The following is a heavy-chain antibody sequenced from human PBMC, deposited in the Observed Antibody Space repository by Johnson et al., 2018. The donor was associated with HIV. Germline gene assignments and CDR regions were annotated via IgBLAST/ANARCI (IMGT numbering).Heavy chain of an antibody. CDR1: GFTFDDYA. J-gene: IGHJ1*01. CDR2: IGTAGDT. V-gene: IGHV3-13*01. Sequence: EVQLVESGGGLVQPGRSLKLSCAASGFTFDDYAMHWVRQATGKGLDWVSAIGTAGDTYYPGSVKGRFTISRENAKNSLYLQMNSLREEDTALYYCARHAGGDFTYGLFQHWGRGTLVTVSS. D-gene: IGHD4-17*01. CDR3: ARHAGGDFTYGLFQH.